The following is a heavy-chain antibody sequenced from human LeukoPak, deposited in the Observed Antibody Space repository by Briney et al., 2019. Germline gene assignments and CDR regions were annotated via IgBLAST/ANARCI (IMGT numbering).Heavy chain of an antibody. CDR3: ARVSMDYDFWSGYSLDV. CDR1: GGSISSYY. Sequence: PSETLSLTCTVSGGSISSYYWSWIRQPPGKGLEWIGYNYYSRSTNYNPSLKSRVTISVDTSKNQFSLKLSSVTAADTAVYYCARVSMDYDFWSGYSLDVWGKGTTVTVSS. CDR2: NYYSRST. D-gene: IGHD3-3*01. V-gene: IGHV4-59*12. J-gene: IGHJ6*04.